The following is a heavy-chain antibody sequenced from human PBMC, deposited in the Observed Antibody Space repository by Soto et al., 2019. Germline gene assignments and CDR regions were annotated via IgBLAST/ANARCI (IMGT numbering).Heavy chain of an antibody. Sequence: KQSQTLSLTCAISGDSVSSNSAAWNWIRQSPSRGLEWLGRTYYRSKWYNDYAVSVKSRITINPDTSKNQFSLQLNSVTPEDTAVYYCARDYLSNRGSGWPLDYWGQGTLVTVSS. CDR1: GDSVSSNSAA. CDR2: TYYRSKWYN. D-gene: IGHD6-19*01. V-gene: IGHV6-1*01. J-gene: IGHJ4*02. CDR3: ARDYLSNRGSGWPLDY.